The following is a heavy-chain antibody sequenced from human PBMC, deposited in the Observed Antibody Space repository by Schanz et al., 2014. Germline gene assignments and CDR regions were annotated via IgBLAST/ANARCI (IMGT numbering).Heavy chain of an antibody. V-gene: IGHV3-48*01. D-gene: IGHD2-21*02. Sequence: VQLVESGGDLVKPGGSLRLSCEASGFTFSNYGMNWVRQAPEKGLEWVSYISSSSGTIYYADSVKGRFTISRDNAKNLLYLQMNGLRAGDTAVYYCARPSDSSWYMDVWGKGTTVTVSS. CDR1: GFTFSNYG. CDR2: ISSSSGTI. CDR3: ARPSDSSWYMDV. J-gene: IGHJ6*03.